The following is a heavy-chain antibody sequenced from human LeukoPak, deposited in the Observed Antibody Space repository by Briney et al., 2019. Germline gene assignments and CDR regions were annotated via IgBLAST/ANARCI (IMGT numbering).Heavy chain of an antibody. CDR3: ARAWNFDY. J-gene: IGHJ4*02. CDR2: TNPSDSET. CDR1: GYSFTNYW. V-gene: IGHV5-51*01. Sequence: GEPLKISCKGSGYSFTNYWIAWVRKMPGRGLEWMVITNPSDSETRYTPSFQGQVTISADQCISTAYLQWSSLKASDSAMYYCARAWNFDYWGQGTLVTVSS. D-gene: IGHD1-1*01.